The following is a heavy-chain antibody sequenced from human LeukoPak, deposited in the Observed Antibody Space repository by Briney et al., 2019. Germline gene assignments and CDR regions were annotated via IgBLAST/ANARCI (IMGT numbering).Heavy chain of an antibody. Sequence: GGSLRLSCSASGFTFSSYGITWVRQAPGKGLELVSAITGSGGSTYYADSVKGRFTISRDNSKNTLYLQMNSLRAEDTAVYYCARGRVNDSSRYYGLYYFDYWGQGTLVTISS. CDR3: ARGRVNDSSRYYGLYYFDY. CDR2: ITGSGGST. CDR1: GFTFSSYG. J-gene: IGHJ4*02. D-gene: IGHD3-22*01. V-gene: IGHV3-23*01.